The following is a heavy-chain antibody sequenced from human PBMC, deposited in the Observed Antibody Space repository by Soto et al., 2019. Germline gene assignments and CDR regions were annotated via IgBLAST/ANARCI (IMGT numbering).Heavy chain of an antibody. CDR1: GYSFASDG. CDR2: ISAYNGNT. Sequence: APVKVSCKASGYSFASDGISWGLQAPGQGLEWMGWISAYNGNTNYAQKLQGRVTMTTATSTSTAYMELRSLRSYDTAVYYCGRSLYCSSTSCYLGDYWGQGTLVTVSS. V-gene: IGHV1-18*01. CDR3: GRSLYCSSTSCYLGDY. D-gene: IGHD2-2*01. J-gene: IGHJ4*02.